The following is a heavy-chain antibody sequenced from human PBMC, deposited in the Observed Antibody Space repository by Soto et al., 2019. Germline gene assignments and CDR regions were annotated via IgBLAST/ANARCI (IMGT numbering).Heavy chain of an antibody. CDR1: GGSVNNFT. J-gene: IGHJ4*02. D-gene: IGHD3-10*01. V-gene: IGHV1-69*02. CDR2: ITPLLGMT. CDR3: ARDASFGD. Sequence: QVQLVHSGAEVKKPGSSVKVSCKASGGSVNNFTISWVRQAPGQGLEWMGRITPLLGMTNYAQTFQGRVTFTADKATNTAYMDVTSLRSDDTAVYYCARDASFGDWGQGTLVTVSS.